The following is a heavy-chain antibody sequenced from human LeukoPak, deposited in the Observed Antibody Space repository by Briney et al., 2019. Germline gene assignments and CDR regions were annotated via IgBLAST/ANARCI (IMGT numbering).Heavy chain of an antibody. CDR2: ISYDGSNK. V-gene: IGHV3-30*04. D-gene: IGHD2-2*01. CDR1: GFTFSSYP. CDR3: ARDRRSCSSTSCLHNYYYYYGMDV. J-gene: IGHJ6*02. Sequence: GRSLRLSCAASGFTFSSYPMHWVRQAPGKGLEWVAVISYDGSNKYYADSVKGRFTISRDNSKNTLSLQMNSLRGEDTAVYFCARDRRSCSSTSCLHNYYYYYGMDVWGQRTTVTVSS.